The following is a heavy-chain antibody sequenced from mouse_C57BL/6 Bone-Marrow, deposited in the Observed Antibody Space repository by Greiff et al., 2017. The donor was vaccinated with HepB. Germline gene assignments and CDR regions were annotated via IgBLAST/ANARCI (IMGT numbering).Heavy chain of an antibody. Sequence: EVKLVESEGGLVQPGSSMKLSCTASGFTFSDYYMAWVRQVPEKGLEWVANINYDGSSTYYLDSLKSRFIISRDNAKNILYLQMSSLKSEDTATYYCATGGWPRGYAMDYWGQGTSVTVSS. CDR1: GFTFSDYY. V-gene: IGHV5-16*01. CDR2: INYDGSST. J-gene: IGHJ4*01. D-gene: IGHD1-1*02. CDR3: ATGGWPRGYAMDY.